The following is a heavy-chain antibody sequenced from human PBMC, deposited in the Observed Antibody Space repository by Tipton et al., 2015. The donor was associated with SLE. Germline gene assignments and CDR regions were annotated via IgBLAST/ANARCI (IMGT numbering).Heavy chain of an antibody. Sequence: SLRLSCAASGFTFSSYSMKWVRQAPGKGLEWVSSISSSSSYIYYADSVKGRFTISRDNAKNSLYLQMNSLRSEDTAVYYCARGMGTQGGDAFDIWGQGTMVTVSS. CDR3: ARGMGTQGGDAFDI. CDR2: ISSSSSYI. CDR1: GFTFSSYS. J-gene: IGHJ3*02. V-gene: IGHV3-21*01. D-gene: IGHD5-24*01.